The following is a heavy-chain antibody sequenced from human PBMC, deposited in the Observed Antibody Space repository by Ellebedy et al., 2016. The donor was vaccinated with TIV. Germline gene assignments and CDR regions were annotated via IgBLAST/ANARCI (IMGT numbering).Heavy chain of an antibody. V-gene: IGHV1-2*02. CDR1: GYTFTGYY. CDR2: INPNSGGT. D-gene: IGHD6-19*01. Sequence: ASVKVSCKASGYTFTGYYMHWVRQAPGQGLEWMGWINPNSGGTNSAQKFQGRVTMTSDTSISTAYMELSRLRSDDTAVYYCARAGYSAGVAVAGKFGYWGQGTLVTVSS. J-gene: IGHJ4*02. CDR3: ARAGYSAGVAVAGKFGY.